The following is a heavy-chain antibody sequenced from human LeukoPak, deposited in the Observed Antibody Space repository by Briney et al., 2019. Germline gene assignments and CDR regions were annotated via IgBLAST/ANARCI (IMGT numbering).Heavy chain of an antibody. V-gene: IGHV3-48*03. D-gene: IGHD1-26*01. Sequence: PGGSLRLSCAASGFTFSSYEMNWVRQAPGKGPEWVSYISSSGSTIYYADSVKGRFTISRDNAKNSLYLQMNSLRAEDTAVYYCAREATRYFDYWGQGTLVTVSS. CDR3: AREATRYFDY. CDR1: GFTFSSYE. CDR2: ISSSGSTI. J-gene: IGHJ4*02.